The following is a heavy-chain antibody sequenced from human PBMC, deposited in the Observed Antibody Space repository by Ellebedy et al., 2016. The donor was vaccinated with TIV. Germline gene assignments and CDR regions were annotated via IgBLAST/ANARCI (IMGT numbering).Heavy chain of an antibody. CDR3: ETDEAGYNWNPRGGMDV. Sequence: AASVKVSCMASGYTFTSYDINWVRQATGQGLEWMGWMNPNSGNTGYAQKFQGRVTMTRNTSISTAYMELNSLRAEDTAIYYCETDEAGYNWNPRGGMDVWGQGTTVTVSS. D-gene: IGHD1-20*01. CDR2: MNPNSGNT. V-gene: IGHV1-8*01. J-gene: IGHJ6*02. CDR1: GYTFTSYD.